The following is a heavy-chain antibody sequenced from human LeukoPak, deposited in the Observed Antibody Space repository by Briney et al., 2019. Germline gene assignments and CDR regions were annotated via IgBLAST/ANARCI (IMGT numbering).Heavy chain of an antibody. Sequence: QSGGSLRLSCAASGFTFSSYGMSWVRQAPGKGLEWVSAISGSGGSTYYADSAKGRFTISRDNSKNTLYLQMNSLRAEDTAVYYCAKGGYSNGRYYYYYMDVWGEGTTVTVSS. CDR3: AKGGYSNGRYYYYYMDV. CDR1: GFTFSSYG. J-gene: IGHJ6*03. V-gene: IGHV3-23*01. D-gene: IGHD5-18*01. CDR2: ISGSGGST.